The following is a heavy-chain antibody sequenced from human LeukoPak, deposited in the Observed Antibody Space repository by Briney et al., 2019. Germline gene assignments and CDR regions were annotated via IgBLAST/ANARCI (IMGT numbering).Heavy chain of an antibody. CDR3: ARTTSSSWYGYYFDY. J-gene: IGHJ4*02. D-gene: IGHD6-13*01. CDR2: IYYSGST. Sequence: PTETLSLTCTVSGGSISSSSYYWGWIRQPPGKGLEWIGSIYYSGSTYYNPSLKSRVTMSVDTSKNQFSLKLSSVTAADTAVYYCARTTSSSWYGYYFDYWGQGTLVTVSS. V-gene: IGHV4-39*07. CDR1: GGSISSSSYY.